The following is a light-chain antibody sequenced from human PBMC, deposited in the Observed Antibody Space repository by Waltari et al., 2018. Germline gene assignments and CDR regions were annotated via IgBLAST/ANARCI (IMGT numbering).Light chain of an antibody. CDR2: DNS. CDR3: GTWDGSLSGAV. J-gene: IGLJ2*01. V-gene: IGLV1-51*01. Sequence: QSVLTQPPSVSAAPGHKVTISCSGSTSNIRNNYVSWYRQVPGTAPNLLIYDNSKRPSGIPDRFSGSKSGTSATLDITGLQTADEADYYCGTWDGSLSGAVFGGGTKLTVL. CDR1: TSNIRNNY.